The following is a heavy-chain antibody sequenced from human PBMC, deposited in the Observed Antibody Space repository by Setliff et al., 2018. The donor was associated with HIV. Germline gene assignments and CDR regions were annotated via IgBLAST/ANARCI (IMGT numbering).Heavy chain of an antibody. CDR3: ARQVSIPGVAITPVDY. CDR2: IYYRGNT. CDR1: GGSISSSSYY. D-gene: IGHD5-12*01. Sequence: PSETLSLTCTVSGGSISSSSYYWGWIRQPPGKGLEWIGSIYYRGNTYYNPSLKSRLTISVDTSKSQFSLRLTSVTAADTAIYYCARQVSIPGVAITPVDYWGQGALVTVSS. V-gene: IGHV4-39*01. J-gene: IGHJ4*02.